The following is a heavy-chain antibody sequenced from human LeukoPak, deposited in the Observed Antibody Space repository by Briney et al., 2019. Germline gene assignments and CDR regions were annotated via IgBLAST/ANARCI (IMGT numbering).Heavy chain of an antibody. V-gene: IGHV3-21*04. Sequence: PGGSLRLSCAASGFTFSSHSMNWVRQAPGKGLEWVSSISRSSSYIYYADSMKGRFIISRDNAKNSLYLQMNSLRAEDTAVYYCAKDGPGSSWYVEGDWGQGTLVTVPS. CDR2: ISRSSSYI. CDR3: AKDGPGSSWYVEGD. J-gene: IGHJ4*02. D-gene: IGHD6-13*01. CDR1: GFTFSSHS.